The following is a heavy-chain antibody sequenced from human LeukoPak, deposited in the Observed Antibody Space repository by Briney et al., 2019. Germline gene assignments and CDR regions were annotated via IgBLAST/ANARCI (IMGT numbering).Heavy chain of an antibody. V-gene: IGHV1-2*02. CDR1: GYTFTGYY. D-gene: IGHD6-13*01. CDR3: ARAPRGPGYSSSWYYFDY. J-gene: IGHJ4*02. Sequence: PGGSLRLSCAASGYTFTGYYMHWVRQAPGQGLEWMGWINPNSGGTNYAQKFQGRVTMTRDTSISTAYMELSRLRSDDTAVYYCARAPRGPGYSSSWYYFDYWGQGTLVTVSS. CDR2: INPNSGGT.